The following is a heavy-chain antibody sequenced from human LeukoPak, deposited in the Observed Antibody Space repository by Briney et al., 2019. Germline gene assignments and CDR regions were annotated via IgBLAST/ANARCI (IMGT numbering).Heavy chain of an antibody. Sequence: PGGSLRLSCAASEFTFSSYGMHWVRQAPGKGLEWVAVIWYDGSNKYYADSVKGRFTISRDNSKNTLYLQMNSLRAEDTAVYYCARDHGGPDVWGQGTTVTVSS. J-gene: IGHJ6*02. D-gene: IGHD4-23*01. V-gene: IGHV3-33*01. CDR1: EFTFSSYG. CDR2: IWYDGSNK. CDR3: ARDHGGPDV.